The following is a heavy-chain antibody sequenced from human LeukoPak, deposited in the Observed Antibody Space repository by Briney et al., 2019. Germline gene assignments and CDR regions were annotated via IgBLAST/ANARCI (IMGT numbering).Heavy chain of an antibody. Sequence: GESLKISCKGSGYIFSNYWIGWVRQIPGEGLEWLGLIYPGDSETRYSPSFQGQVIISVDKSISTAYLQWSSLKASDTAMYYCARRRGSSERIDYWGQGTLVTVSS. CDR2: IYPGDSET. CDR3: ARRRGSSERIDY. V-gene: IGHV5-51*01. CDR1: GYIFSNYW. D-gene: IGHD1-26*01. J-gene: IGHJ4*02.